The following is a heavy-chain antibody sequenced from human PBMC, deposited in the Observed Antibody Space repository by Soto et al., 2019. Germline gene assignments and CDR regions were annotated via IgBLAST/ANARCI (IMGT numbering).Heavy chain of an antibody. CDR2: ISGYNGNT. CDR1: GYTFTSYG. Sequence: QVQLVQSGAEVKKPGASVKVSCKASGYTFTSYGVSWLRQAPGQGLEWMGWISGYNGNTNYAQTLQGRVTMTSDTSTSTAYMELRSLRSDDTAVYYCARAGKYYYGAGSPYYYGIDVWGQGITVTVSS. CDR3: ARAGKYYYGAGSPYYYGIDV. D-gene: IGHD3-10*01. J-gene: IGHJ6*02. V-gene: IGHV1-18*04.